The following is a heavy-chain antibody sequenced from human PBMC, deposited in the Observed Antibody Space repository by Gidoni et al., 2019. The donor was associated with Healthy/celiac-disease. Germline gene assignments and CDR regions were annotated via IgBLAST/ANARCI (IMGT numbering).Heavy chain of an antibody. CDR2: VDPEDGET. CDR1: GYPFTDYY. D-gene: IGHD3-22*01. J-gene: IGHJ5*02. V-gene: IGHV1-69-2*01. CDR3: ATSPLSSGYANWFDP. Sequence: EVQLVQSGAEVKKPGATVKLSCKISGYPFTDYYMPWVQQAPGKGLEWMGLVDPEDGETIYAEKFQGRVTITAATSTDSAYMELSSLRSEDTAVYYCATSPLSSGYANWFDPWGQGTLVTVSS.